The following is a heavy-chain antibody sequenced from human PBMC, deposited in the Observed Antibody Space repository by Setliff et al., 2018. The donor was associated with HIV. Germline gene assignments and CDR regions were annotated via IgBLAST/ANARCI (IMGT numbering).Heavy chain of an antibody. CDR2: IGAAAYPT. CDR1: GFTFRNYA. Sequence: PGGSLRLSCAASGFTFRNYAMGWVRQGPGKGLEWVSTIGAAAYPTHYAESVKGRFTISKDNSRNALYLQMNSLTDEDTAVYYCAKVFAFGVDGLDIWSQGIRVTVSS. CDR3: AKVFAFGVDGLDI. D-gene: IGHD3-10*01. V-gene: IGHV3-23*01. J-gene: IGHJ4*02.